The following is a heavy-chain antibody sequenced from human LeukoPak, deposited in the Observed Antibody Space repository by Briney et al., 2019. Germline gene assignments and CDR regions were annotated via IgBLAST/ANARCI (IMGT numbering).Heavy chain of an antibody. CDR1: GFTFSSYA. Sequence: GGSLRLSCAASGFTFSSYAMSWVRQAPGKGLEWVSAISGSSGSTYYADSVKGRFTISRDNSKNTLYLQMNSLRAEDTAVYYCAKDPIYGDYSLFFDYWGQGTLVTVSS. CDR3: AKDPIYGDYSLFFDY. D-gene: IGHD4-17*01. CDR2: ISGSSGST. V-gene: IGHV3-23*01. J-gene: IGHJ4*02.